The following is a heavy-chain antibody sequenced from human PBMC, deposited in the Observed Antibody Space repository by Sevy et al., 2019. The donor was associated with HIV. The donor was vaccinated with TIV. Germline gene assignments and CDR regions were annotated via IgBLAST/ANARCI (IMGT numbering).Heavy chain of an antibody. V-gene: IGHV3-23*01. CDR1: GFTFSKYS. D-gene: IGHD2-8*01. CDR2: LSFGCGEI. J-gene: IGHJ4*02. Sequence: GGSLRLSCAASGFTFSKYSMSRVRQHPGKGLEWVSTLSFGCGEINYADSVKGRFTISRDNSKSSVYLQMNNLRPEDTAVYYCAREGCTKPHDYWGQGTLVTVSS. CDR3: AREGCTKPHDY.